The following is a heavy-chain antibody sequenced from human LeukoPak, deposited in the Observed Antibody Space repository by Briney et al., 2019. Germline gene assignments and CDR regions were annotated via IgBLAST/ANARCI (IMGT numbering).Heavy chain of an antibody. Sequence: ASVKVSCKASGGTFSSYAISWVRQAPGQGLEWMGGIIPIFGTANYAQKFQGRVTITTDESTSTAYMELSSLRSEDTAVYYCARDLRGSRGWYYMDVWGKGTTVTVSS. CDR3: ARDLRGSRGWYYMDV. J-gene: IGHJ6*03. CDR2: IIPIFGTA. D-gene: IGHD6-19*01. CDR1: GGTFSSYA. V-gene: IGHV1-69*05.